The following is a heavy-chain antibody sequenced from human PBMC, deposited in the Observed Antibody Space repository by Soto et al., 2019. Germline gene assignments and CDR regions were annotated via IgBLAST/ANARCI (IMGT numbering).Heavy chain of an antibody. CDR3: AKPSLWFGEFYYFDF. J-gene: IGHJ4*02. V-gene: IGHV3-23*01. Sequence: EVQLLESGGGLVQPGGSLRLSCAASGFTFSTYAMSWVRQAPGKGLEWVSGISGSGGSTYYADSVKGRFAISRDNSNNTLYLQMNSLRAEDTAVYYCAKPSLWFGEFYYFDFWAQGNLVTVSS. D-gene: IGHD3-10*01. CDR2: ISGSGGST. CDR1: GFTFSTYA.